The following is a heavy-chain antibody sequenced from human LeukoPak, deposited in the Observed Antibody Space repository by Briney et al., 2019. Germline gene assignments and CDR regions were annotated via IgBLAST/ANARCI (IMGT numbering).Heavy chain of an antibody. J-gene: IGHJ4*02. Sequence: PGGSLRLSCAASGFTFSSYWMNWVRQAPGKGLEWLGRIKTKTDGETTEYAAPMRGRLTISRDDSKNTLYLQMNSLNTEDTAVYYCTSRTYTTNDYWGQGTLVTVSS. CDR2: IKTKTDGETT. D-gene: IGHD2-2*02. CDR1: GFTFSSYW. V-gene: IGHV3-15*01. CDR3: TSRTYTTNDY.